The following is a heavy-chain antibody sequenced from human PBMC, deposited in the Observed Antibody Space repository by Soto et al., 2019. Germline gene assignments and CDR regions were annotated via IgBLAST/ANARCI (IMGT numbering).Heavy chain of an antibody. V-gene: IGHV3-21*01. CDR1: GFTFSSYS. D-gene: IGHD5-18*01. J-gene: IGHJ4*02. CDR3: GRGGSDSPMAPGY. CDR2: ISSSSSYI. Sequence: GGSLRLSCAASGFTFSSYSMNWVRQAPGKGLEWVSSISSSSSYIYYADSVKGRFTISRDNAKNSLYLQMNSLRAEDTAVYYCGRGGSDSPMAPGYWGQGTLVTV.